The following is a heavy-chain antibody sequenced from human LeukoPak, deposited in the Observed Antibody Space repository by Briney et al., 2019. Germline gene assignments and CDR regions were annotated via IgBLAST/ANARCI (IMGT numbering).Heavy chain of an antibody. V-gene: IGHV4-39*01. Sequence: SETLSLTCTVSGGSISSSSYYWGWIRQPPGKGLEWFGSIYYSGSTYYNPSLKSRVTISVDTSKNQFSLKLSSVTAADTAVYYCAKSGGYNAGTGYYYYYLDVWGKGTTVTVSS. D-gene: IGHD6-13*01. CDR2: IYYSGST. CDR3: AKSGGYNAGTGYYYYYLDV. J-gene: IGHJ6*03. CDR1: GGSISSSSYY.